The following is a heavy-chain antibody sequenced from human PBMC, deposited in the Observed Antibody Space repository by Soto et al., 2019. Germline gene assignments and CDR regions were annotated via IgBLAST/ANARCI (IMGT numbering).Heavy chain of an antibody. CDR1: GYTFTAYY. V-gene: IGHV1-2*02. CDR2: INPNNGGI. Sequence: ASVKVSCKASGYTFTAYYIHWLRQVPGQGLEWVGWINPNNGGINYAQKFQGRVTMTRDTSANTSYMELNRLNFDDTAIYYCVRGRSVLCLDLWGRGTQVTVSS. J-gene: IGHJ1*01. D-gene: IGHD2-2*01. CDR3: VRGRSVLCLDL.